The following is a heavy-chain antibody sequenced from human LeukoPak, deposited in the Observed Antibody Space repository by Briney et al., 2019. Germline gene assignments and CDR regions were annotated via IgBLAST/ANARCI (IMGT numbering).Heavy chain of an antibody. CDR3: AKDRHSSGWYWFDY. V-gene: IGHV3-30*18. J-gene: IGHJ4*02. D-gene: IGHD6-19*01. CDR1: GFTFSSYG. CDR2: ISYDGSNK. Sequence: GGSLRLSCAASGFTFSSYGMHWVRQAPGRGLEWVAVISYDGSNKYYADSVKGRFTISRDNSKNTLYLQMNSLRAEDTAVYYCAKDRHSSGWYWFDYGGQGTLVTVSS.